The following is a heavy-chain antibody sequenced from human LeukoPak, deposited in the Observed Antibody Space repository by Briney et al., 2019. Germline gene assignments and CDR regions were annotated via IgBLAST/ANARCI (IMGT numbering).Heavy chain of an antibody. CDR2: ISSSGGTI. CDR1: GFSFSDYY. J-gene: IGHJ4*02. V-gene: IGHV3-11*01. D-gene: IGHD2-2*01. Sequence: GGSLRLSCAASGFSFSDYYMSWLRQAPGEGLEWISYISSSGGTIYYGGSVKGRFTISRDNAQNLLYLQMNSLRDEDTAVYYCARDSRSVVPYWGQGTLVTVSS. CDR3: ARDSRSVVPY.